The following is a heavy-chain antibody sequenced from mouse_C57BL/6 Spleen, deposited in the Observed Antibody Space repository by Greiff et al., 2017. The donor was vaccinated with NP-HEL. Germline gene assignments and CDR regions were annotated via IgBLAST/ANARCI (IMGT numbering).Heavy chain of an antibody. V-gene: IGHV1-18*01. J-gene: IGHJ3*01. Sequence: VQLKQSGPELVKPGASVKIPCKASGYTFTDYNMDWVKQSHGKSLEWIGDINPNNGGTIYNQKFKGKATLTVDKSSSTAYMELRSLTSEDTAVYYCARAKRVTGPFAYWGQGTLVTVSA. CDR3: ARAKRVTGPFAY. CDR1: GYTFTDYN. D-gene: IGHD2-1*01. CDR2: INPNNGGT.